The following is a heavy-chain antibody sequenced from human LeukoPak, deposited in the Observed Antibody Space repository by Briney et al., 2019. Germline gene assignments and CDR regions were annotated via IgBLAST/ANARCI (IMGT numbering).Heavy chain of an antibody. D-gene: IGHD2-2*01. Sequence: ASVKVSCKASGYTFTSYYMHWVRQAPGQGLEWMGIINPSGGSTSYAQKFQGRVTMTRDTSTSTVHMELSSLRSEDTAVYYCARAGYCSSTSCSDYFDYWGQGTLVTVSS. J-gene: IGHJ4*02. V-gene: IGHV1-46*01. CDR3: ARAGYCSSTSCSDYFDY. CDR1: GYTFTSYY. CDR2: INPSGGST.